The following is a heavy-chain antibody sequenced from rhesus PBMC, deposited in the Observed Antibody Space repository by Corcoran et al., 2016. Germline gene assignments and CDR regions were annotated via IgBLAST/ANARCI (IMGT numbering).Heavy chain of an antibody. D-gene: IGHD1-1-1*01. Sequence: QVQLQESGPGLVKPSETLSLTCAVSGGSISSNYWSWIRQAPGKGLEWIGRIYGRVGIPDYTPSLKSRVTISTAPSKHQFSLKLSSVTAADTAVYYCARDRYSWNHILDYWGQGVLVTVSS. CDR1: GGSISSNY. CDR3: ARDRYSWNHILDY. CDR2: IYGRVGIP. V-gene: IGHV4-160*01. J-gene: IGHJ4*01.